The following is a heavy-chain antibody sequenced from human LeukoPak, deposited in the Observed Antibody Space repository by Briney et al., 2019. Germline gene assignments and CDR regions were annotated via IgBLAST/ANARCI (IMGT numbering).Heavy chain of an antibody. CDR3: ARAPRSPGHYFDY. CDR2: ISSSSSYI. J-gene: IGHJ4*02. Sequence: GGSLRLSCAASGFTCSSYSMNWVRRAPGKGLEWVSSISSSSSYIYYADSVKGRFTISRDNAKNSLYLQMNSLRAEDTAVYYCARAPRSPGHYFDYWGQGTLVTVSS. V-gene: IGHV3-21*01. CDR1: GFTCSSYS.